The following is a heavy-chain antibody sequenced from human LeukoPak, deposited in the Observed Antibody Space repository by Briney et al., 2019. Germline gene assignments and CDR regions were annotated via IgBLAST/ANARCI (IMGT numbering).Heavy chain of an antibody. CDR3: ARENGDYADY. Sequence: SETLYPTRTVPGGSIRSFYCGLIRPPPRKGTEMFGYIYYSGSTHFNPSFKSRVTISVDTSKNQFSLKLSSVTAADTAVYYCARENGDYADYWGQGTLVSVSS. CDR2: IYYSGST. J-gene: IGHJ4*02. CDR1: GGSIRSFY. V-gene: IGHV4-59*01. D-gene: IGHD4-17*01.